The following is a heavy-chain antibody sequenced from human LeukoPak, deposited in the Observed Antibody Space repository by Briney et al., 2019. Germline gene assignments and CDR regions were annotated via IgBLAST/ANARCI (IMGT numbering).Heavy chain of an antibody. J-gene: IGHJ5*02. CDR3: ARDNSVGDIAWWFDP. CDR1: GYTFTGYY. V-gene: IGHV1-2*02. D-gene: IGHD3-16*02. Sequence: GASVKVSCKASGYTFTGYYMHWVRQAPGQGLEWMGWINPNSGGTNYAQKFQGRVTMTRDTSIGTAYMELSRLRSDDTAVYYCARDNSVGDIAWWFDPWGQGTLVTVSS. CDR2: INPNSGGT.